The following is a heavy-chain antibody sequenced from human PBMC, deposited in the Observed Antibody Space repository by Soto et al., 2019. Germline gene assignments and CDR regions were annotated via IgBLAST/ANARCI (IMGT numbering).Heavy chain of an antibody. J-gene: IGHJ4*02. CDR2: ISFNNNTI. CDR3: ARHLGRIEAARFDY. V-gene: IGHV3-11*01. D-gene: IGHD2-15*01. Sequence: QVQLVESGGALVKPGGSLRLSCVTSGFTFSDYYISWLCQAPGKGPECLSYISFNNNTIYYDDSVRGRFTISRDNAKNSVFLQMNRLRVEDTAVYYCARHLGRIEAARFDYWGRGTLVTVSS. CDR1: GFTFSDYY.